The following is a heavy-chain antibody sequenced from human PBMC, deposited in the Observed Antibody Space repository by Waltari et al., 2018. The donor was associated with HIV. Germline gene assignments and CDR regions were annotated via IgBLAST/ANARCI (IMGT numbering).Heavy chain of an antibody. CDR3: ARGIEVAGTEFQH. D-gene: IGHD6-19*01. CDR1: GYTFSSHD. V-gene: IGHV1-8*01. Sequence: QVQLVQSGAEVKKPGASVKVSCKASGYTFSSHDINWVRQATGQGLEWMGWMNPNSGNTGYAQKFQGRVGMTRNTSISTAYMEMSSLRSEDTAVYYCARGIEVAGTEFQHWGQGTLVTVSS. J-gene: IGHJ1*01. CDR2: MNPNSGNT.